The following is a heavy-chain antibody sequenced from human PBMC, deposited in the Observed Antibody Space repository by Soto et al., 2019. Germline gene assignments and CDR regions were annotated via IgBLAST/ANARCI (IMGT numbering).Heavy chain of an antibody. J-gene: IGHJ5*02. Sequence: SQTLSLTCAISGDSVSSNSAAWNWIRQSPSRGLEWLGRTYYRSKWYNDYAVSVKSRITINPDTSKNQFSLQLNSVTPEDTAVYYCARDRGEGVAVAGNWFDPWGQGTLVTVSS. D-gene: IGHD6-19*01. CDR3: ARDRGEGVAVAGNWFDP. CDR2: TYYRSKWYN. CDR1: GDSVSSNSAA. V-gene: IGHV6-1*01.